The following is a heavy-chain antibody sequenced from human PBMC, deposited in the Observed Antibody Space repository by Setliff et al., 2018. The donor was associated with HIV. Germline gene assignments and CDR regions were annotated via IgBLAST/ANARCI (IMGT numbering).Heavy chain of an antibody. Sequence: SETLSLTCTVSGGSISSYYWSWIRQPSGKGLEWIGYIYYSGSTNYNPSLKSRVTIAVDTSKNQFSLKLSSVTAADTAVYYCARNPCSGGSCPDAFDIWGQGTMVTVSS. D-gene: IGHD2-15*01. CDR2: IYYSGST. CDR1: GGSISSYY. CDR3: ARNPCSGGSCPDAFDI. V-gene: IGHV4-59*01. J-gene: IGHJ3*02.